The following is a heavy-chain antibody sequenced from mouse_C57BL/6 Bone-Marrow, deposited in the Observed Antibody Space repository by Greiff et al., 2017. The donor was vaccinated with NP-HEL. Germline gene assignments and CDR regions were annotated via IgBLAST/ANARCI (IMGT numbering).Heavy chain of an antibody. J-gene: IGHJ1*03. V-gene: IGHV8-12*01. D-gene: IGHD2-1*01. CDR2: IYWDDDK. CDR1: GFSLSTSGMG. Sequence: QVTLKVSGPGILQSSQTLSLTCSFSGFSLSTSGMGVSWIRQPSGKGLEWLAHIYWDDDKRYNPSLKSRRTISKDTSRNQVFLKITSVDTADTATYYCARRRGYGKGVYWYFDVWGTGTTVTVSS. CDR3: ARRRGYGKGVYWYFDV.